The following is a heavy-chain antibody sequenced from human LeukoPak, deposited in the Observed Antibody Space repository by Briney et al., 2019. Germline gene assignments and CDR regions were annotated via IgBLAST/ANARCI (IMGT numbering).Heavy chain of an antibody. D-gene: IGHD4-23*01. J-gene: IGHJ4*02. CDR3: ARGGYYGGDDY. CDR2: ISGDSSSI. Sequence: GGSLRLYCAASGFIFSDYYRSWLRQAPGKGLEWVSYISGDSSSISYAVYVQGRFTVSRDNAKISLYLQMNSLRAEDTAVYYCARGGYYGGDDYWGQGTLVTVSS. V-gene: IGHV3-11*01. CDR1: GFIFSDYY.